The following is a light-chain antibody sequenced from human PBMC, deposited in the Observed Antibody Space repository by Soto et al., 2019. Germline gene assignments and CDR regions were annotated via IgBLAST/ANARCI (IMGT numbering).Light chain of an antibody. CDR2: GAS. CDR3: QQYGSSPRT. V-gene: IGKV3-20*01. J-gene: IGKJ1*01. CDR1: RSVSSSS. Sequence: EIALTQSPGTLSLSPGESATLSCRASRSVSSSSLAWYQQKPGQAPRLLIYGASSRATGLPDRFSGSGSGTDFTLTISRLEAEDFAVYYCQQYGSSPRTFGQGTKVEIK.